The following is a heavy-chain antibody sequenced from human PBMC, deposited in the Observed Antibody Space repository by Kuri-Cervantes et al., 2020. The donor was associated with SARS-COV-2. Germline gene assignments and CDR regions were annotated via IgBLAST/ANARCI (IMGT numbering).Heavy chain of an antibody. Sequence: GESLKISCAASGFTFSSYAMHWVRQAPGKGLEWVAVISYDGSNKYYADSVKGRFTISRDNSKNTLYLQMNSLRAEDTAVYYCAKEYNGDFDLWGRGTLVTVSS. J-gene: IGHJ2*01. CDR1: GFTFSSYA. CDR2: ISYDGSNK. CDR3: AKEYNGDFDL. V-gene: IGHV3-30-3*01. D-gene: IGHD1-14*01.